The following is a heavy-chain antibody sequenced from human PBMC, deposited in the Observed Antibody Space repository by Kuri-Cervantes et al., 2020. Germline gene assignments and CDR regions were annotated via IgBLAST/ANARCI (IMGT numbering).Heavy chain of an antibody. D-gene: IGHD3/OR15-3a*01. Sequence: SVKVSCKASGGTFSSQAISWVRQAPGQGLEWMGGIIPIFDTANYAQKFQGRVTINTDESTAYLELSSLRSEDTAVYYCAREDWGGYLDYWGQGTLVTVSS. J-gene: IGHJ4*02. V-gene: IGHV1-69*05. CDR3: AREDWGGYLDY. CDR2: IIPIFDTA. CDR1: GGTFSSQA.